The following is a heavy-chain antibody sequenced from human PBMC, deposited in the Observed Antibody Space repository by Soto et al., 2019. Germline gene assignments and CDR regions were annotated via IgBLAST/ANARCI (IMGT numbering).Heavy chain of an antibody. J-gene: IGHJ2*01. CDR3: ARRRYGELVWYFDL. Sequence: QVQLVQSGAEVKKPGASVKVSCKASGYTFTSYDINWVRQATGQGLEWMGWMNPNSGNTGYAQKFQGRVTMTRNTSISTAYMELSSLRSEDTAVFYCARRRYGELVWYFDLWGRGTLVTVSS. CDR2: MNPNSGNT. D-gene: IGHD4-17*01. V-gene: IGHV1-8*01. CDR1: GYTFTSYD.